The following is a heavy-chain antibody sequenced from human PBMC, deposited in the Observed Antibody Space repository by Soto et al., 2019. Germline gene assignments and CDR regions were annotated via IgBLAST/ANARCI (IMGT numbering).Heavy chain of an antibody. Sequence: PSETLSLTCTVSGGSISSYYWSWIRQPPGKGLEWIGYIYYSGSTNYNPSLKSRVTISVDTSKNQFSLKLSSVTAADTAVYYCARGRCGGDCSNNWFDPWGQGTLVTVSS. V-gene: IGHV4-59*01. D-gene: IGHD2-21*01. CDR1: GGSISSYY. J-gene: IGHJ5*02. CDR2: IYYSGST. CDR3: ARGRCGGDCSNNWFDP.